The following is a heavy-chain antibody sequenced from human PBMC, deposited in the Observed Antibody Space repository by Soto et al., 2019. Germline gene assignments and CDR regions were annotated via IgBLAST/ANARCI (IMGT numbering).Heavy chain of an antibody. V-gene: IGHV1-18*01. CDR3: ARVVIGLVGPGQSDYYYYGMDV. CDR2: ISAYNGNT. J-gene: IGHJ6*02. CDR1: GYTFTSYG. Sequence: ASVKVSCKASGYTFTSYGISWVRQAPGQGLEWMGWISAYNGNTNYAQKLQGRVTMTTDTSTSTAYMELRSLRSDDTAVYYCARVVIGLVGPGQSDYYYYGMDVWGQGTTVTVSS. D-gene: IGHD2-15*01.